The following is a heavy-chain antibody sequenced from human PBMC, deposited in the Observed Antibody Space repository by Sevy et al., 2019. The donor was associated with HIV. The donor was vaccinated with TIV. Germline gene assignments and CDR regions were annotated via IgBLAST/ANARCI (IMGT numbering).Heavy chain of an antibody. CDR3: ARNNWNYLEGNWFDP. D-gene: IGHD1-7*01. J-gene: IGHJ5*02. V-gene: IGHV4-39*01. Sequence: SETLSLTCTVSGGSISSSSYYWGWIRQPPGKGLEWIGSISYSGSIYYNPSLKSRVTISVDTSKNQFSLKLSSVTAADTAVYYCARNNWNYLEGNWFDPWGQGTLVTVSS. CDR1: GGSISSSSYY. CDR2: ISYSGSI.